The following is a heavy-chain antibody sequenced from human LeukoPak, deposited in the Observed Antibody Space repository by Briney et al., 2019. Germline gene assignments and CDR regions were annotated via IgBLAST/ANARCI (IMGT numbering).Heavy chain of an antibody. J-gene: IGHJ4*02. CDR2: ISSNGGST. Sequence: SGGSLRLSCSVSGFTFSSYAMHWVRQAPGKGLEYVSAISSNGGSTYYADSVKGRFTISRDNSKNTLYLQMSSLRAEDTAVYYCVKGDYDILTGYYGLDYWGQGTLVTVSS. CDR1: GFTFSSYA. V-gene: IGHV3-64D*06. D-gene: IGHD3-9*01. CDR3: VKGDYDILTGYYGLDY.